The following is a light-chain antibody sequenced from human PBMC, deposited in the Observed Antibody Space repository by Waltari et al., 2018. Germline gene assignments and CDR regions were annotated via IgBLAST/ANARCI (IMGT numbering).Light chain of an antibody. J-gene: IGLJ2*01. V-gene: IGLV2-23*02. Sequence: QSALTQPASVSGSPGQSITISCTGTSSDVGNYNLVSWYQQHPGKAPKLMIYEVSKRPSGVSNRFSASKSGNTASLTISGLQAEDEADYYCCSYASSSTLVFGGGTKLTVL. CDR3: CSYASSSTLV. CDR2: EVS. CDR1: SSDVGNYNL.